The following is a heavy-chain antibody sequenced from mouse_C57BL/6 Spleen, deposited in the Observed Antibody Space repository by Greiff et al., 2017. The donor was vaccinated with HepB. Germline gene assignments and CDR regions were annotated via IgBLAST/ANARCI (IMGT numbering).Heavy chain of an antibody. CDR3: ARSEGYDWFAY. V-gene: IGHV1-64*01. CDR1: GYTFTSYW. Sequence: VQLQQPGAELVKPGASVKLSCKASGYTFTSYWMHWVKQRPGQGLEWIGMIHPNSGSTNYNEKFKSKATLTVDKSSSTAYMQLSSLTSEDSAVYYCARSEGYDWFAYWGQGTLVTVSA. D-gene: IGHD2-2*01. J-gene: IGHJ3*01. CDR2: IHPNSGST.